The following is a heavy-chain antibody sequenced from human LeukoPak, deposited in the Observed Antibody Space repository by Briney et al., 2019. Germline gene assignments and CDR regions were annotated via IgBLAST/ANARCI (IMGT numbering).Heavy chain of an antibody. CDR2: LNPSGGSS. Sequence: GASVKVSCKASGYTVTSYYMHWVRQAPGQGLEWMGILNPSGGSSSYAQKFQGRATLTRATSTSTVYMELSSLRSEDTAVYYCATLRGIAAAHEDYWGQGTLVTVSS. D-gene: IGHD6-13*01. V-gene: IGHV1-46*01. J-gene: IGHJ4*02. CDR1: GYTVTSYY. CDR3: ATLRGIAAAHEDY.